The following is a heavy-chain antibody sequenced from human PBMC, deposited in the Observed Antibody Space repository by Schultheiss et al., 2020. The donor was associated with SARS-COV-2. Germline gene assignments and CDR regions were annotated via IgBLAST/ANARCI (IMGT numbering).Heavy chain of an antibody. CDR1: GGSISSSNW. V-gene: IGHV4-4*02. CDR3: AGRLVGGTSAFDI. J-gene: IGHJ3*02. D-gene: IGHD1-26*01. CDR2: IYYSGST. Sequence: SCAVSGGSISSSNWWSWVRQPPGKGLEWIGYIYYSGSTYYNPSLKSRVTISVDTSKNQFSLKLSSVTAADTAVYYCAGRLVGGTSAFDIWGQGTMVTVSS.